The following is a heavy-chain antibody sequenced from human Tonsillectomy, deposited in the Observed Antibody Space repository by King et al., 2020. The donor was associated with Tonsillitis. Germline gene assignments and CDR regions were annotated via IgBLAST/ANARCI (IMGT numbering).Heavy chain of an antibody. J-gene: IGHJ4*02. CDR3: AREIAGVFDY. V-gene: IGHV5-10-1*03. D-gene: IGHD2-21*01. CDR2: IDPSDSYI. Sequence: EDQLVQSGAEVKKPGESLRISCKGSGYTFTSYWISWVRQMPGKGLEWMGRIDPSDSYINYSPSFQGHVTVSTDKSISTAYLQWSSLKASDTAMYYCAREIAGVFDYWGQGTLVTVSS. CDR1: GYTFTSYW.